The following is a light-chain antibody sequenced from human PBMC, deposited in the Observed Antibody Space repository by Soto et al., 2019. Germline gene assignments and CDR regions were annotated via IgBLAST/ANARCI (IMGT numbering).Light chain of an antibody. Sequence: QSLLTQPPSVSGAPGQRVTISCTGSSSNIGAAYDVHWYQQRPGTTPKLLIYGTSSRPAWVPDRFSGSKSGTSASLAITGLQSDDEADYYCQSYDDSLSGYVFGXGTKVTVL. J-gene: IGLJ1*01. CDR1: SSNIGAAYD. V-gene: IGLV1-40*01. CDR2: GTS. CDR3: QSYDDSLSGYV.